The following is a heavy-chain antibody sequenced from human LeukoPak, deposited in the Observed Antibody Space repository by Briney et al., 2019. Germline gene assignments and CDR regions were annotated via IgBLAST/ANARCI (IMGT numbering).Heavy chain of an antibody. V-gene: IGHV3-48*04. CDR3: ARVPYDSSGYFFDY. CDR1: GFTFSSFG. J-gene: IGHJ4*02. Sequence: GGSLRLSCAASGFTFSSFGMHWVRQAPGKGLEWVSYISSSGSTIYYADSVKGRFTISRDNAKNSLYLQMNSLRAEDTAVYYCARVPYDSSGYFFDYWGQGTLVTVSS. CDR2: ISSSGSTI. D-gene: IGHD3-22*01.